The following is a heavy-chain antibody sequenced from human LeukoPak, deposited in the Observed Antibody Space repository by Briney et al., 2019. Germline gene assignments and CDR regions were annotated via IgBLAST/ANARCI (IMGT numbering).Heavy chain of an antibody. CDR2: IYYSGST. CDR3: ARDSRGAAGSENWFDP. V-gene: IGHV4-39*07. Sequence: LRLSCAASGFTFSSYGMHWIRQPPGKGLEWIGSIYYSGSTYYNPSLKSRVTISVDTSKNQFSLKLSSVTAADTAVYYCARDSRGAAGSENWFDPWGQGTLVTVSS. J-gene: IGHJ5*02. CDR1: GFTFSSYG. D-gene: IGHD6-13*01.